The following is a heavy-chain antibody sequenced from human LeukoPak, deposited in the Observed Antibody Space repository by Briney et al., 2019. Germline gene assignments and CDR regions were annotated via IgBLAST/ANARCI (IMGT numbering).Heavy chain of an antibody. CDR1: GGTFSSYA. Sequence: ASVKVSCKASGGTFSSYAISWVRQAPGQGLEWMGRITPIPGTANYAQKFQGRVTITADESTSTAYMELSSLRSEDTAVYYCARALNTIFGVVFDYWGQGTLVTVSS. D-gene: IGHD3-3*01. V-gene: IGHV1-69*11. CDR2: ITPIPGTA. J-gene: IGHJ4*02. CDR3: ARALNTIFGVVFDY.